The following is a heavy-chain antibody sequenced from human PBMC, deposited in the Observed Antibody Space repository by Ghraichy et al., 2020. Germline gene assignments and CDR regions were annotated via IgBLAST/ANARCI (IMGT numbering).Heavy chain of an antibody. V-gene: IGHV3-30*18. D-gene: IGHD2-15*01. CDR2: ISYDGSNK. Sequence: GGSLRLSCAASGFTFSSYGMHWVRQAPGKGLEWVAVISYDGSNKYYADSVKGRFTISRDNSKNTLYLQMNSLRAEDTAVYYCAKVRGCSGGSCYRLDGMDVWGQGTTVTVSS. J-gene: IGHJ6*02. CDR3: AKVRGCSGGSCYRLDGMDV. CDR1: GFTFSSYG.